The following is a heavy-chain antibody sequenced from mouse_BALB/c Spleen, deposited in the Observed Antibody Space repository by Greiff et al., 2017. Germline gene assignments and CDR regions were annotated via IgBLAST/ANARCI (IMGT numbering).Heavy chain of an antibody. Sequence: QVQLQQSAAELARPGASVKMSCKASGYTFTSYTMHWVKQRPGQGLEWIGYINPSSGYTEYNQKFKDKTTLTADKSSSTAYMQLGSLTSEESAVYYCARTEIYYYGISYIGWFAYWGAGGLVTVSA. CDR3: ARTEIYYYGISYIGWFAY. CDR1: GYTFTSYT. D-gene: IGHD1-1*01. CDR2: INPSSGYT. V-gene: IGHV1-4*02. J-gene: IGHJ3*01.